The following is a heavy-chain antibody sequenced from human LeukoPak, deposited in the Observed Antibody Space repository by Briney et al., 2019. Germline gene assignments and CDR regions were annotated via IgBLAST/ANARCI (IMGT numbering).Heavy chain of an antibody. V-gene: IGHV1-18*01. Sequence: ASVKVSCKTSGYTFTNYGITWVRQAPGQGLEGMGWVSAYGDNTNYVQKIQGRVTMNTDTSTSTAYMELRSLRSDDTAVYYCARDCIGCHGFDYWGQGTLVTVSS. CDR3: ARDCIGCHGFDY. CDR1: GYTFTNYG. CDR2: VSAYGDNT. D-gene: IGHD2-15*01. J-gene: IGHJ4*02.